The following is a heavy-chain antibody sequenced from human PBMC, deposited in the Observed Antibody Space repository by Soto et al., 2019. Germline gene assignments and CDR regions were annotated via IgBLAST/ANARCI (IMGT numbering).Heavy chain of an antibody. V-gene: IGHV2-5*02. J-gene: IGHJ4*02. CDR3: AHRVLRTVFGLVTTTAIYFDF. D-gene: IGHD3-3*01. Sequence: QITLNESGPTLVKPTETLTLTCTFSGFSLSTSGVGVGWIRQSPGKAPEWLALIYWDDEKRYSASLKSRLTISKDTSTNQVVLTMANLDPADTATYHCAHRVLRTVFGLVTTTAIYFDFWGQGTPVAVSS. CDR2: IYWDDEK. CDR1: GFSLSTSGVG.